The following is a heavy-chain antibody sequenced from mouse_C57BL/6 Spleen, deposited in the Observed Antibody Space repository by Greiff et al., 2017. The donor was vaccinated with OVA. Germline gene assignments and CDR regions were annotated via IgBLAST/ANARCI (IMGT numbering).Heavy chain of an antibody. J-gene: IGHJ2*01. CDR1: GYTFTSYW. CDR3: ARSRSTNYFDY. Sequence: QVQLQQPGAELVRPGSSVKLSCKASGYTFTSYWMHWVKQRPIQGLEWIGNIDPSDSETHYNQKFKDKATLTVDKPSSTAYMQLSSLTSEDSAVYYCARSRSTNYFDYWGQGTTLTVSS. D-gene: IGHD1-1*01. V-gene: IGHV1-52*01. CDR2: IDPSDSET.